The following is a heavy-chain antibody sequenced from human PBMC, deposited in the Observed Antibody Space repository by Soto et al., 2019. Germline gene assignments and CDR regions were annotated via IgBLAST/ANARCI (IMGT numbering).Heavy chain of an antibody. CDR1: GFRFSSYS. CDR3: ATMNGYFEY. J-gene: IGHJ4*02. CDR2: ITATGDRT. Sequence: PGGSLRLSCADSGFRFSSYSMSWVRQTPGKGLEWVAAITATGDRTYYADSVTGRFTISRDNSKKTHYLQMTSLRAEDTAMYYCATMNGYFEYWGPGTPVTISS. V-gene: IGHV3-23*01. D-gene: IGHD3-22*01.